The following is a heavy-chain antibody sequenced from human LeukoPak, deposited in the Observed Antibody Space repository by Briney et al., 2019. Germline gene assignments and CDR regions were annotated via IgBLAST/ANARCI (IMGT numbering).Heavy chain of an antibody. D-gene: IGHD2-2*01. CDR2: ISGSGGST. Sequence: GGSLRLSCAASGFTFSSYAMSWVRQAPGKGLEWVSAISGSGGSTYYADSVKGRFTISRDNSKNTLYLQMNSLRAEDTAVYYGAKVRGYCSSTSCYGPLDYWGQGTLVTVSS. J-gene: IGHJ4*02. CDR1: GFTFSSYA. CDR3: AKVRGYCSSTSCYGPLDY. V-gene: IGHV3-23*01.